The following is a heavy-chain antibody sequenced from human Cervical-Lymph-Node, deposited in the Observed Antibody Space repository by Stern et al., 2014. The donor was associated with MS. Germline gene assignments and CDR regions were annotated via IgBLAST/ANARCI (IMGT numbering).Heavy chain of an antibody. J-gene: IGHJ4*02. CDR3: ARQLSSEALDY. CDR1: GYTFTTYW. CDR2: FYTADSDT. Sequence: EVQLVQSGAEVKKPGESLKISCKGSGYTFTTYWIGWVRQMPGKGLEWMGMFYTADSDTRYSPSFQGQVTFSADKSISTAYLQWSSLKASDTAMYFCARQLSSEALDYWGPGTLVTVSS. V-gene: IGHV5-51*01. D-gene: IGHD6-19*01.